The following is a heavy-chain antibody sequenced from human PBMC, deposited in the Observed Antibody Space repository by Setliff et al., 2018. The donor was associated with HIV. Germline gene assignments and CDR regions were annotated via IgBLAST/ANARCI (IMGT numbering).Heavy chain of an antibody. V-gene: IGHV3-7*01. CDR3: VRAPPTTVVPFFDY. D-gene: IGHD4-17*01. CDR1: GFTFSSYW. J-gene: IGHJ4*02. Sequence: GGSLRLSCTASGFTFSSYWMTWVRQAPGKGLEWVANIKQDGTETYYVDSVTGRFTISRDNAKNSLYLQMNSLRVEDTAVYFCVRAPPTTVVPFFDYWGQGTPVTVSS. CDR2: IKQDGTET.